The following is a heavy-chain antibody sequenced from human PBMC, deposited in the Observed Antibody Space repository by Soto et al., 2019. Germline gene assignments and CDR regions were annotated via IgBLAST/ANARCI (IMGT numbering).Heavy chain of an antibody. CDR1: GFTFSSYG. D-gene: IGHD6-6*01. CDR3: ARDRGLLSSSYYFDY. Sequence: GGSLRLSCAASGFTFSSYGMHWVRQAPGKGLEWVAVIWYDGSNKYYADSVKGRFTIYRDNSKNTLYLQMNSLRAEDTAVYYCARDRGLLSSSYYFDYWGQGTLVTVSS. J-gene: IGHJ4*02. V-gene: IGHV3-33*08. CDR2: IWYDGSNK.